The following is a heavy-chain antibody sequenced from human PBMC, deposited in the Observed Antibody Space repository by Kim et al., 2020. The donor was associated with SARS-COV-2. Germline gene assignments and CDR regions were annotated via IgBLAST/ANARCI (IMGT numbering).Heavy chain of an antibody. CDR2: INHSGST. V-gene: IGHV4-34*01. D-gene: IGHD6-13*01. Sequence: SETLSLTCAVYGGSFSGYYWSWIRQPPGKGLEWIGEINHSGSTNYNPSLKSRVTISVDTSKNQFSLKLSSVTAADTAVYYCARDPIAAAGTDWFDPWGQGTLVTVSS. J-gene: IGHJ5*02. CDR3: ARDPIAAAGTDWFDP. CDR1: GGSFSGYY.